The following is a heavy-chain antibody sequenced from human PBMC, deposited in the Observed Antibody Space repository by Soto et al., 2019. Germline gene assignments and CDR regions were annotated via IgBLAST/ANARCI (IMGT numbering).Heavy chain of an antibody. V-gene: IGHV4-59*01. CDR3: ARGAMGYYYYGMDV. CDR1: DGSISSYY. J-gene: IGHJ6*02. Sequence: SETLSLNCTVSDGSISSYYWSWIRQPPGKGLEWIGYIYYSGSSNYNRSLKSRVTISVDTSKNQFSLKLSSVTAADTAVYYCARGAMGYYYYGMDVWGQGTTVTVSS. CDR2: IYYSGSS.